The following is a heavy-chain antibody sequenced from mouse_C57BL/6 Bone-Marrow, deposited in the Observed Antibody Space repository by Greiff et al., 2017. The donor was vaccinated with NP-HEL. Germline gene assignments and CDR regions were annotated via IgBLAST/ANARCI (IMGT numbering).Heavy chain of an antibody. Sequence: VQLQQPGAELVKPGASVKLSCKASGYTFTSYWMQWVKQRPGQGLEWIGEIDPSDSYTNYNQKFKGKATLTVDTSSSTAYMQLSSLTSEDSEVYYCARGRVIYYDYDDAMDYWGQGTSVTVSS. V-gene: IGHV1-50*01. J-gene: IGHJ4*01. CDR3: ARGRVIYYDYDDAMDY. CDR1: GYTFTSYW. D-gene: IGHD2-4*01. CDR2: IDPSDSYT.